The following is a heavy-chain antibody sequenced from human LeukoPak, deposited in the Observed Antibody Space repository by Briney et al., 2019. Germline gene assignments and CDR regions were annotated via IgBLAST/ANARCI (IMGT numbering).Heavy chain of an antibody. CDR3: ARVAIEGRDRHNAFDI. V-gene: IGHV4-34*01. CDR2: INHSGST. J-gene: IGHJ3*02. D-gene: IGHD5-12*01. CDR1: GGSFSGYY. Sequence: SETLSLTCAVYGGSFSGYYWSWIRRPPGKGLEWIGEINHSGSTNYNPSLKSRVTISVDTSKNQFSLKLSSVTAADTAVYYCARVAIEGRDRHNAFDIWGQGTMVTVSS.